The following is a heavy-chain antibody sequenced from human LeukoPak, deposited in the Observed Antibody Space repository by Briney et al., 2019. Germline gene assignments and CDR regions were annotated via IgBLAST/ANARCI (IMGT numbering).Heavy chain of an antibody. J-gene: IGHJ4*02. D-gene: IGHD7-27*01. CDR1: GFTFGDYA. CDR3: ARGGTGDLAY. CDR2: IRSTTYGGTT. V-gene: IGHV3-49*04. Sequence: GGSLSLSCATSGFTFGDYALTWVRQAPGQGLEWVGFIRSTTYGGTTEYAASVKGRFTISRDDSKTIAYLHMDGLKSEDTAIYYCARGGTGDLAYWGQGILVTVSS.